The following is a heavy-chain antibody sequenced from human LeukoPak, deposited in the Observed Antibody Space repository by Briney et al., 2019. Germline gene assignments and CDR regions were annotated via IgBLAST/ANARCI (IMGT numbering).Heavy chain of an antibody. D-gene: IGHD2-2*01. Sequence: GGSLRLSCAASGFTFSSYGMHWVRQAPGKGLEWVSVIWDNGSNKYYADSVKGRFTISRDNSKNTLYLQMNSLRAEDTAVYYCAKTGYCSSASCYYYYYYMDVWGKGTTVTVSS. V-gene: IGHV3-33*06. CDR1: GFTFSSYG. CDR2: IWDNGSNK. J-gene: IGHJ6*03. CDR3: AKTGYCSSASCYYYYYYMDV.